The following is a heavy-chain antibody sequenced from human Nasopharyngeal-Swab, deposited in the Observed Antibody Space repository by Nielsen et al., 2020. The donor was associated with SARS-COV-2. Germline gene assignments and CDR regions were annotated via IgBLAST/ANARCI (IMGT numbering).Heavy chain of an antibody. V-gene: IGHV1-8*01. J-gene: IGHJ2*01. CDR2: MHPKSGST. D-gene: IGHD3-10*01. CDR1: GFNFNNYD. CDR3: ARHITRLDAFDL. Sequence: ASVKVSCKASGFNFNNYDINWVRQASGQRFEWLGWMHPKSGSTGYAQNFQGRVTLTRNISTSTAYMELSSLTPDDTAVYYCARHITRLDAFDLWGRGTLVTVSS.